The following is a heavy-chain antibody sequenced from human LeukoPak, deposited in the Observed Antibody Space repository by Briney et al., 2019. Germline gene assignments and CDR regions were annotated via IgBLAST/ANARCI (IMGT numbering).Heavy chain of an antibody. CDR2: IYYSGST. Sequence: PSETLSLTCAVYGGSFSGYYWSWIRQPPGKGLEWIGYIYYSGSTNYNPSLKSRVTISVDTSKNQFSLKLSSVTAADTAVYYCARGSSSWYPDYWGQGTLVTVSS. V-gene: IGHV4-59*01. CDR1: GGSFSGYY. D-gene: IGHD6-13*01. J-gene: IGHJ4*02. CDR3: ARGSSSWYPDY.